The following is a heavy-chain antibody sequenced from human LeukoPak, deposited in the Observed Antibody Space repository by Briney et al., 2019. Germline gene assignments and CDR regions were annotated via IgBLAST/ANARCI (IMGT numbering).Heavy chain of an antibody. J-gene: IGHJ6*03. CDR2: ISAYNGNT. CDR3: ARVGVGATLGYYYYMDV. D-gene: IGHD1-26*01. Sequence: SVKVSCKASGYTFTGYYMHWVRQAPGQGLEWMGWISAYNGNTNYAQKLQGRVTMTTDTSTSTAYMELRSLRSDDTAVYYCARVGVGATLGYYYYMDVWGKGTTVTVSS. V-gene: IGHV1-18*04. CDR1: GYTFTGYY.